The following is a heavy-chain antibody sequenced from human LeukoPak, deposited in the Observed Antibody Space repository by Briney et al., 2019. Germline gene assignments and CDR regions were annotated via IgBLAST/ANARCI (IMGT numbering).Heavy chain of an antibody. V-gene: IGHV3-7*01. D-gene: IGHD2-15*01. CDR2: IKQDGSEK. CDR3: ASHQGYRHDY. CDR1: GFTFSSYW. J-gene: IGHJ4*02. Sequence: GGSLRLSCAVSGFTFSSYWMSWVRQAPGKGLEWVANIKQDGSEKYYVDSVKGRFTITRDNTKNSLYLQMNSLRVEDTAVYYCASHQGYRHDYWGQGTLVTVSS.